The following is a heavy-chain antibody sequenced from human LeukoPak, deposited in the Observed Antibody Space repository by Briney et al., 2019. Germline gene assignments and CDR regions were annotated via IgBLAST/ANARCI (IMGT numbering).Heavy chain of an antibody. V-gene: IGHV3-15*01. J-gene: IGHJ4*02. D-gene: IGHD2-2*01. Sequence: GGSLRLSCAASGFTFCNAWMSWVRQAPGKGLEWVGRIKSKTDGGTTDYAAPVKGRFTISRDDSKNTLYLQMDSLKTEDTAVYYCTTEDLIVVPAAIDYWGQGTLVTVSS. CDR3: TTEDLIVVPAAIDY. CDR1: GFTFCNAW. CDR2: IKSKTDGGTT.